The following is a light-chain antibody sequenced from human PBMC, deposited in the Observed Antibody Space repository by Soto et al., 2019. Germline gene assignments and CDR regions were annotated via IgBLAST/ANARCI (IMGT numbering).Light chain of an antibody. CDR2: LNSDGSH. V-gene: IGLV4-69*01. CDR1: SGHSRYA. J-gene: IGLJ2*01. Sequence: QLVLTQSPSASASLGASVKLTRTLSSGHSRYAIAWHQQQPEKGPRYLMKLNSDGSHNKGDGIPDRFSGSSSGAERYLTISSVQSEDEADYYCQTWGTGIQVFGGGTKVTVL. CDR3: QTWGTGIQV.